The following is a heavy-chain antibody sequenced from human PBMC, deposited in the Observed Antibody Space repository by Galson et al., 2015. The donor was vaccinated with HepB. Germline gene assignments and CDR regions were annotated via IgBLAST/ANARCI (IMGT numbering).Heavy chain of an antibody. CDR1: GFALSSYA. CDR2: ISSSSRTI. CDR3: ARDLTGYDVD. J-gene: IGHJ4*02. D-gene: IGHD5-12*01. V-gene: IGHV3-48*02. Sequence: SLRLSCATSGFALSSYAMNWVRQAPGKGREWLSYISSSSRTIYYADSLQGRFITSRDNGENSLYLQMNSLRDEDTAVYYCARDLTGYDVDWGQGTLVTVSS.